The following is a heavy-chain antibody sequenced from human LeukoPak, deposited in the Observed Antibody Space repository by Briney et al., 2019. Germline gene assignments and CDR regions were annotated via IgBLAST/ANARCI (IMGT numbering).Heavy chain of an antibody. Sequence: PGGSLRLSCAASGFTFSTYTMHWARQAPGKGLERVAVIWSDGITKYYADSVKGRFTISRDNFKNTLYLQMNSLRAEDTAVYYCARRFLTGLGGNWFDPWGQGTLVTVSS. CDR2: IWSDGITK. J-gene: IGHJ5*02. CDR1: GFTFSTYT. V-gene: IGHV3-33*01. D-gene: IGHD3-16*01. CDR3: ARRFLTGLGGNWFDP.